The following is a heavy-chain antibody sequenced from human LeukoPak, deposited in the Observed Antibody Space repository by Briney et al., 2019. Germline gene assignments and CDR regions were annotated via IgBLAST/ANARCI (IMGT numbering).Heavy chain of an antibody. V-gene: IGHV3-49*04. J-gene: IGHJ4*02. CDR2: IRGKVYGETT. D-gene: IGHD1-26*01. Sequence: PGGSLRLSCAASGFTFGDHAMSRVRQAPGKGLEWVGFIRGKVYGETTEYAASVQGRFTISKDDSRTIAYLQMNSLKPEDTAVYYCARHSGSLDSWGQGTLVTVSS. CDR1: GFTFGDHA. CDR3: ARHSGSLDS.